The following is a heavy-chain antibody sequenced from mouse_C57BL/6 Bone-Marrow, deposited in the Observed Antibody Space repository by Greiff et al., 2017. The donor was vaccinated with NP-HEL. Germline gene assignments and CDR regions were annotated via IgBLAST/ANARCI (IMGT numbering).Heavy chain of an antibody. CDR1: GYTFTSYW. CDR3: ARGGFITDWYLDV. V-gene: IGHV1-50*01. J-gene: IGHJ1*03. CDR2: IDPSDSYT. D-gene: IGHD1-1*01. Sequence: QVQLQQPGAELVKPGASVKLSCKASGYTFTSYWMQWVKQRPGQGLEWIGEIDPSDSYTNYNQKFKGKATLTVDTSSSTAYMQLSSLTSEDSAVSYCARGGFITDWYLDVWGTGTTVTVTS.